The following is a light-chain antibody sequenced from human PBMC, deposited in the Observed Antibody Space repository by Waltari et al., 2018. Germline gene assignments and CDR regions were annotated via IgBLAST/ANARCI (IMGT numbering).Light chain of an antibody. CDR3: QKYNSAPPWT. CDR1: QGISTY. V-gene: IGKV1-27*01. Sequence: DIQMTQSPSSLSASVGDRVTSTCRASQGISTYLAWYQQKPGKVPKLLIYAASPLQSGVPSRFSGSGSGTDFTLTISSLQPEDVATYYCQKYNSAPPWTFGQGTKVEIK. CDR2: AAS. J-gene: IGKJ1*01.